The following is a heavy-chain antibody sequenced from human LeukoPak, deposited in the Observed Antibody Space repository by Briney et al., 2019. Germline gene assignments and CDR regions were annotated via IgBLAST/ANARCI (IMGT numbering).Heavy chain of an antibody. CDR2: MSPNSGDT. CDR1: GYTFTSYD. J-gene: IGHJ5*02. D-gene: IGHD2-15*01. V-gene: IGHV1-8*01. CDR3: AREGVVVAATAYNWFDP. Sequence: GASVKVSCKASGYTFTSYDFNWVRQATGQRPEWMGWMSPNSGDTGYAQKFQDRVTMTRNTSISTAYMELSSLRSDDTAVYYCAREGVVVAATAYNWFDPWGQGTLVTVSS.